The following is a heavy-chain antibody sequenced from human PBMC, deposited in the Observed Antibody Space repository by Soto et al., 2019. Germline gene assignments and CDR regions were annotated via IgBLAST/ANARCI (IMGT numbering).Heavy chain of an antibody. Sequence: GGSLRLSCAASGFTFSSYSMNWVRQAPGKGLEWVSYISSSSSTIYYADSVKGRFTISRDNAKNSLYLQMNSLRAEDTAVYYCARAPGITGTVWDFDYYYYMDVWGKGTTVTVSS. CDR1: GFTFSSYS. J-gene: IGHJ6*03. D-gene: IGHD1-7*01. CDR2: ISSSSSTI. V-gene: IGHV3-48*01. CDR3: ARAPGITGTVWDFDYYYYMDV.